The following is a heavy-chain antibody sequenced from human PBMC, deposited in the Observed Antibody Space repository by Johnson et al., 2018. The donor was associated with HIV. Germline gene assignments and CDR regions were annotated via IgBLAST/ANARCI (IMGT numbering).Heavy chain of an antibody. J-gene: IGHJ3*02. CDR1: GFIFSSYG. CDR2: IRYDGSAT. Sequence: QVQLVESGGGVVRPGRSLRLSCAASGFIFSSYGMHWVRQAPGKGLEWVAFIRYDGSATTYADSVRGRFTISRDNAKNTLYLQMNSLRAEDTAVYYCARSSGSYWRGTFDIWGQGTMVTVSS. D-gene: IGHD1-26*01. CDR3: ARSSGSYWRGTFDI. V-gene: IGHV3-33*08.